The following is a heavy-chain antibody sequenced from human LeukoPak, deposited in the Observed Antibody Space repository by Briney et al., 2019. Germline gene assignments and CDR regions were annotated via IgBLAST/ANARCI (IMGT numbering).Heavy chain of an antibody. CDR1: GFTFDDYG. Sequence: PGGSLRLSCAASGFTFDDYGMSWVRQAPGEGLQWVSGISWNGASRNYADSVKGRFTISRDNAKNSLHLQMNILRAEDTALYYCARAGSGSYYLDAFDIWGQGTMVTVSS. CDR2: ISWNGASR. D-gene: IGHD3-10*01. J-gene: IGHJ3*02. CDR3: ARAGSGSYYLDAFDI. V-gene: IGHV3-20*04.